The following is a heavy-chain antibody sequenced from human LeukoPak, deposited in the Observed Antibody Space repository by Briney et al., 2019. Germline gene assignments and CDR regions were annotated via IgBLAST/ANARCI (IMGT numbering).Heavy chain of an antibody. J-gene: IGHJ5*02. CDR3: ARVMGSENWFDP. D-gene: IGHD2-8*01. CDR1: GGSFSGYY. Sequence: PSETLSLTCAVYGGSFSGYYWSWIRQPPGKGLEWIGEINHSGSTNYNPSLKSRVTISVDTSKNRFSLKLSSVTAADTAVYYCARVMGSENWFDPWGQGTLVTVSS. CDR2: INHSGST. V-gene: IGHV4-34*01.